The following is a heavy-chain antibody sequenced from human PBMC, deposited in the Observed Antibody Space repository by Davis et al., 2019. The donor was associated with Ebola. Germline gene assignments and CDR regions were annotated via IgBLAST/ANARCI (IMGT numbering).Heavy chain of an antibody. J-gene: IGHJ4*02. CDR1: GYTFTSYA. Sequence: AASVKVSCKASGYTFTSYAMHWVRQAPGQRLEWMGWINAGNGNTKYSQKLQGRVTITWDKSASTSYMEMSSLRSEDTAVYYCARGSDSSGYYPTDYWGQGTLVTVSS. D-gene: IGHD3-22*01. V-gene: IGHV1-3*01. CDR3: ARGSDSSGYYPTDY. CDR2: INAGNGNT.